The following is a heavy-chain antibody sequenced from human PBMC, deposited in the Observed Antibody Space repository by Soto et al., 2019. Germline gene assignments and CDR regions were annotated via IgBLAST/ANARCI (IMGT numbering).Heavy chain of an antibody. CDR1: GYSFTSHY. Sequence: ASVKVSCKAIGYSFTSHYMHWVRQAPGQRLEWMGWINAGNGNTKYSQKFQGRVTITRDTSASTAYMELSSLRSEDTAVYYCARGGGWYVWFDPWGQGTLVTVSS. J-gene: IGHJ5*02. CDR2: INAGNGNT. CDR3: ARGGGWYVWFDP. D-gene: IGHD6-19*01. V-gene: IGHV1-3*01.